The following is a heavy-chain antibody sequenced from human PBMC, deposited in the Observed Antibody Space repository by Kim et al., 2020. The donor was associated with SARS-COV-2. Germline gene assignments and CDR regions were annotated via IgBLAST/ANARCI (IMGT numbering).Heavy chain of an antibody. CDR2: IYTSRST. J-gene: IGHJ5*02. CDR3: ARDSLVRGVIITTHWFDP. CDR1: GGSISSGSYY. D-gene: IGHD3-10*01. Sequence: SETLSLTCTVSGGSISSGSYYWSWIRQPAGKGLEWIGRIYTSRSTNYYPSLKSRVTISADTSKNQFSLKLSSVTAADTAVYYWARDSLVRGVIITTHWFDPWGQGTLVTVSS. V-gene: IGHV4-61*02.